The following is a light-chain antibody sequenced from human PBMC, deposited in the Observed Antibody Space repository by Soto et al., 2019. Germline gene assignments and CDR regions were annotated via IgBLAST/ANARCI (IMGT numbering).Light chain of an antibody. J-gene: IGLJ2*01. CDR1: SSDVGAYNS. CDR2: DVT. Sequence: QSVLTQPASVSGSPGQSITISCTGTSSDVGAYNSVSWYQQHPGKAPKLIIYDVTNRPSGVSNRFSASKSGNTASLTISGLQTEDEADYYCTSYTSSSTLGVFGGGTKLTVL. CDR3: TSYTSSSTLGV. V-gene: IGLV2-14*01.